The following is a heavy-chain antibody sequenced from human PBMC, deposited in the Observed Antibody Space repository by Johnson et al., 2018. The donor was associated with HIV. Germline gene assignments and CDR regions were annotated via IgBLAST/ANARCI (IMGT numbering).Heavy chain of an antibody. V-gene: IGHV3-74*03. Sequence: VQLVESGGGLVQPGGSLRLSCVASGISFSSYWMHWVRQAPGKGLVWVSRIKSDGTSTTYADSVKGRFTISRDNAKNSLYLQMNSLRAEDTAVYYCARDLGGSYSGLDAFDIWGQGTMVIVSS. CDR1: GISFSSYW. D-gene: IGHD1-26*01. CDR3: ARDLGGSYSGLDAFDI. CDR2: IKSDGTST. J-gene: IGHJ3*02.